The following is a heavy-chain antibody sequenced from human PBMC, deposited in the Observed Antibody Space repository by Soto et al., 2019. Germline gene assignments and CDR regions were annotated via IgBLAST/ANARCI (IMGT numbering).Heavy chain of an antibody. V-gene: IGHV3-30*18. CDR2: ISYDGSNK. D-gene: IGHD6-13*01. J-gene: IGHJ1*01. Sequence: QPGGSLRLSCAASGFTFSSYGMHWVRQAPGKGLEWVAVISYDGSNKYYADSVKGRFTISRDNSKNTLYLQMNSLRAEDTAVYYCAKDAAAGTETGYFQHWGQGTLVTVSS. CDR3: AKDAAAGTETGYFQH. CDR1: GFTFSSYG.